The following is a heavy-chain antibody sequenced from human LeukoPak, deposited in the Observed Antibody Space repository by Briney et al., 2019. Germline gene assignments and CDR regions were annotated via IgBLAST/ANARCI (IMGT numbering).Heavy chain of an antibody. CDR3: VRDYTDSGSWFGCLDP. CDR1: GFNFKNYG. D-gene: IGHD2-15*01. Sequence: PGGSLRLSCAASGFNFKNYGMHWVRQAPGKGPEWVGVIWYDGSNKYYADSVKGRFTISRDNSKNTLYLQMDSLRAEDTALYYCVRDYTDSGSWFGCLDPWGQGTLVIVSS. V-gene: IGHV3-33*01. J-gene: IGHJ5*02. CDR2: IWYDGSNK.